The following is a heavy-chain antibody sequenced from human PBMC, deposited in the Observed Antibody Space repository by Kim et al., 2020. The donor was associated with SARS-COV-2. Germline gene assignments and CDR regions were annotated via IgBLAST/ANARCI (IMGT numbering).Heavy chain of an antibody. CDR3: ARGGSVYYDRSSYIDY. V-gene: IGHV4-34*01. Sequence: SQTLSLTCAVYGESFSGYYWSWIRQSPEKGLEWIGEINHIGRSSYNPSLKSRVTMSLDTSKNQFSLIVNSVTAADTAVYFCARGGSVYYDRSSYIDYWGQ. CDR2: INHIGRS. D-gene: IGHD3-22*01. J-gene: IGHJ4*02. CDR1: GESFSGYY.